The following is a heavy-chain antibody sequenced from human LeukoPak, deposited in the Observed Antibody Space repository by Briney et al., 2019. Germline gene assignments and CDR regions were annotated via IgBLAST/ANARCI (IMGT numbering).Heavy chain of an antibody. J-gene: IGHJ4*02. CDR2: INHSGST. CDR3: ARGSIIRRFIAARPVFGY. D-gene: IGHD6-6*01. CDR1: GGSFSGYY. V-gene: IGHV4-34*01. Sequence: SETLSLTCAVYGGSFSGYYWSWIRQPPGKGLEWIGEINHSGSTNYNPSLKSRVTISVDTSKNQCSLKLSSVTAADTAVYYCARGSIIRRFIAARPVFGYWGQGTLVTVSS.